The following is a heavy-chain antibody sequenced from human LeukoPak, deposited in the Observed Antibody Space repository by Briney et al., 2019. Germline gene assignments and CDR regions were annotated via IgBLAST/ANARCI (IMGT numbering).Heavy chain of an antibody. Sequence: GGSLRLSCAASGFVLHDFAMHWVRQSPGKGLEWVATISWNSDIILYANSVKGRFTISRDNDRDSLYMEMNSLRREDTALYYCVKSGGYYYMDAWGKGTTVIVSS. V-gene: IGHV3-9*01. CDR1: GFVLHDFA. D-gene: IGHD2-15*01. CDR2: ISWNSDII. J-gene: IGHJ6*03. CDR3: VKSGGYYYMDA.